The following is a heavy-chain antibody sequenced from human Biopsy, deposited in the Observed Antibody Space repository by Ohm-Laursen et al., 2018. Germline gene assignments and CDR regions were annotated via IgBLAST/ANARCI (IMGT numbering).Heavy chain of an antibody. D-gene: IGHD5-12*01. V-gene: IGHV4-34*01. Sequence: TLSLTCAVNGESSSGYFWNRIRQPPGKGLEWIGEINQSGSTKYNPSLKRRATLSADSSNSQFSLRLTSVTAADTAIYYCARGSGYFKLDVWGQGTTVTVSS. CDR1: GESSSGYF. CDR2: INQSGST. CDR3: ARGSGYFKLDV. J-gene: IGHJ6*02.